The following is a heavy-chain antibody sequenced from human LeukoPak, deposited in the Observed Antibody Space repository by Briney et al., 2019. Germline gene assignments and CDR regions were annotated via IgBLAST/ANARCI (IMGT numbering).Heavy chain of an antibody. D-gene: IGHD3-3*01. Sequence: GESLRLSCAASGFTFRNYAMSWVRQAPGKGLEWVSGISGSGGRTYYADSVKGRFTISRDNSKNTLSLQMNRLRAEDTAVYYCAKAQNTIFGVVIPQRAVYYYYMDVWGKGTTVTVSS. CDR1: GFTFRNYA. CDR2: ISGSGGRT. J-gene: IGHJ6*03. V-gene: IGHV3-23*01. CDR3: AKAQNTIFGVVIPQRAVYYYYMDV.